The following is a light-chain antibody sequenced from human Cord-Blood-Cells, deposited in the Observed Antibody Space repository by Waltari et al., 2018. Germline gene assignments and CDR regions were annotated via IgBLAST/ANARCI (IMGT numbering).Light chain of an antibody. Sequence: DIQMTRSPSTLSASVGDRVPITGRARQSISSGLAWYQQKPGKAPKLLIYDASSLESGVPSRFRRSGSGTEFTLTISSLQPDDFATYYCQQYNSYSPYTFGQGTKLEIK. CDR2: DAS. J-gene: IGKJ2*01. V-gene: IGKV1-5*01. CDR1: QSISSG. CDR3: QQYNSYSPYT.